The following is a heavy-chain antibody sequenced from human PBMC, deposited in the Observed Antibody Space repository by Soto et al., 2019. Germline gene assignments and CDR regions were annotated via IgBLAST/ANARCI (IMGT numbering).Heavy chain of an antibody. V-gene: IGHV4-39*01. CDR2: IFYSGST. D-gene: IGHD2-15*01. Sequence: SETLSLTCTVSGGSISSSSYYWGWIRQLPGKGLEWIGSIFYSGSTYYNPSPRSRVTIYIDSSKNQFSLKLSSVTAADTAVYYXARHLVVAATTYNWFDLWGQGTLVTVSS. CDR1: GGSISSSSYY. CDR3: ARHLVVAATTYNWFDL. J-gene: IGHJ5*02.